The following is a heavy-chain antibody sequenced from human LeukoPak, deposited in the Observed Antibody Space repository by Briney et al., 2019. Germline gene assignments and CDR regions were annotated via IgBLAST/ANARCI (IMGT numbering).Heavy chain of an antibody. J-gene: IGHJ4*02. V-gene: IGHV4-34*01. CDR1: GGSFSGYY. CDR2: INHSGST. CDR3: ARGGLNMVVVRKGRSYFDY. D-gene: IGHD3-22*01. Sequence: SETLSLTCAVYGGSFSGYYWSWIRQPPGKGLEWIGEINHSGSTNYNPSLKSRVTISVDTSKNQFSLKLSSVTAADTAVYYCARGGLNMVVVRKGRSYFDYWGQGTLVTVSS.